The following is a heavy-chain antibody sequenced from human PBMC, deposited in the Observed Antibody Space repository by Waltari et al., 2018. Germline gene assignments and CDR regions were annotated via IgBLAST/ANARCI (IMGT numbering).Heavy chain of an antibody. J-gene: IGHJ1*01. CDR1: GYTFTGYY. CDR3: GSFDYYDSCGSVV. Sequence: QVQLVQSGAEVKKPGASVKISCKASGYTFTGYYMNWVRRASGQGLEWMGRINPNGGVTNYAQKFQGRVTMTMDTSISTAYMELCRLRSDDTSVYYCGSFDYYDSCGSVVWGQGTLVTVSS. CDR2: INPNGGVT. V-gene: IGHV1-2*06. D-gene: IGHD3-22*01.